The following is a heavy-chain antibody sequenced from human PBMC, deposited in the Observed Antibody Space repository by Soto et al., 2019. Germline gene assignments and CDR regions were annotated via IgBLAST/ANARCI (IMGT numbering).Heavy chain of an antibody. Sequence: VGSLRLSCIFSVCCFSAYSINLVLQAPGKGLEWVSSIKVGIYLIYQPDSMKGRFTISRDDARNSVYLQINSLRAEDTALYFCVRSTKLGVRGEFWGPGTKVNVSS. V-gene: IGHV3-21*01. J-gene: IGHJ1*01. CDR1: VCCFSAYS. CDR3: VRSTKLGVRGEF. D-gene: IGHD3-16*01. CDR2: IKVGIYLI.